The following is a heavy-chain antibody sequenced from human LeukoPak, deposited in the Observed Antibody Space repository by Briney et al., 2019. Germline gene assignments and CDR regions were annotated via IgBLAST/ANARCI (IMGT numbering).Heavy chain of an antibody. CDR3: TRVAGITIFGVVSPSGYFDY. D-gene: IGHD3-3*01. V-gene: IGHV3-49*03. CDR1: GFTFGDYA. Sequence: GGSLRLFCTASGFTFGDYAMSWFRQAPGKGLEWVGFIRSKAYGGTTEYAASVKGRFTISRDDSKSIAYLQMNSLKTEDTAVYYCTRVAGITIFGVVSPSGYFDYWGQGTLVTVSS. CDR2: IRSKAYGGTT. J-gene: IGHJ4*02.